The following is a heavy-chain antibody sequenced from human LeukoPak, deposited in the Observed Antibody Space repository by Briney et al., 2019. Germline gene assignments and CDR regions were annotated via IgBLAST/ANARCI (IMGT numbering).Heavy chain of an antibody. D-gene: IGHD4-23*01. Sequence: PSETLSLTCAVYGGSFSGYYWSWIRQPPGKGLEWIGEINHSGSTNYNPSLKSRVTISVDTSKNQFSLKPSSVTAADTAVYYCARAFMSTVVTPYDAFDIWGQGTMVTVSS. CDR1: GGSFSGYY. CDR3: ARAFMSTVVTPYDAFDI. CDR2: INHSGST. V-gene: IGHV4-34*01. J-gene: IGHJ3*02.